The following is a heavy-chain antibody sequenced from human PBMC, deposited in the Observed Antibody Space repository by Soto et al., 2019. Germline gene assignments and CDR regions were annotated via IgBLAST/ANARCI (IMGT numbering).Heavy chain of an antibody. CDR3: ARVSRSSWANDAFDI. V-gene: IGHV3-74*01. D-gene: IGHD6-13*01. CDR1: GFTFSSYA. Sequence: PGGSLRLSCAASGFTFSSYAMSWVRQAPGKGLVWVSRISSGGSSTSYADSVKGRFTISRDNAKNTLYLQTNSLRAEDTAVYYCARVSRSSWANDAFDIWGQGTMVTVSS. CDR2: ISSGGSST. J-gene: IGHJ3*02.